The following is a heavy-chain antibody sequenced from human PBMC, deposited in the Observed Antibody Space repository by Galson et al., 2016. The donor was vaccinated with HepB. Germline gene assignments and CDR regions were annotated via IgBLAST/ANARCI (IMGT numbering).Heavy chain of an antibody. CDR1: GFMFSSYS. D-gene: IGHD5-24*01. CDR3: ARDMAPGNNWDSFDY. J-gene: IGHJ4*02. Sequence: SLRLSCAASGFMFSSYSMNWVRQAPGKGLEWVSHISSAETIYYADSVKGRFTISRDNAKNSLYLEMNTLRAEDTAVYYCARDMAPGNNWDSFDYWGQGTLVAVSS. CDR2: ISSAETI. V-gene: IGHV3-69-1*01.